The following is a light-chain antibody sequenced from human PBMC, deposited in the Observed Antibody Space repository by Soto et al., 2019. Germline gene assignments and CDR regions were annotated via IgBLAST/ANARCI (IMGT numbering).Light chain of an antibody. Sequence: QSALTQPASVSGSPGQSITISCTGTSSDVGGYNYVSWYQQHPGKDPKLMIYDVSNRRSEVSNRFSGSKSGNTASLTISGLQAEDEADYYCSSYTSSSTPVVFGGGTKFTVL. CDR2: DVS. V-gene: IGLV2-14*01. J-gene: IGLJ2*01. CDR1: SSDVGGYNY. CDR3: SSYTSSSTPVV.